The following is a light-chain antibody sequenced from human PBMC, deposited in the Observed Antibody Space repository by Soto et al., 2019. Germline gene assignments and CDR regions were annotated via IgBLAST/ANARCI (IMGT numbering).Light chain of an antibody. CDR1: QSISSNY. CDR2: GAS. V-gene: IGKV3-20*01. Sequence: EIVLTQSPGTLSLSPGERATLSCRASQSISSNYLAWYQQKPGQAPRLLIYGASSRATDTPDRFSGSGSGTDFTLTISRLEPEDFAVYYCQPYASSPWTFGQGTNVEVK. J-gene: IGKJ1*01. CDR3: QPYASSPWT.